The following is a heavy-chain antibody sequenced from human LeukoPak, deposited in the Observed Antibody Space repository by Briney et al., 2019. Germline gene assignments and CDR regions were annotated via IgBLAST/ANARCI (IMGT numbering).Heavy chain of an antibody. Sequence: GGSLRLSCAASGFTFDAYPMSWVRQAPGKGLEWVSRISDSGSSTHYAESVRGRFSLSRDNFEKTLHLQMNRLRAEDTAVYYCAKGKINHDGAFDIWGQGTRVIVAS. CDR1: GFTFDAYP. CDR3: AKGKINHDGAFDI. V-gene: IGHV3-23*01. CDR2: ISDSGSST. J-gene: IGHJ3*02. D-gene: IGHD1-14*01.